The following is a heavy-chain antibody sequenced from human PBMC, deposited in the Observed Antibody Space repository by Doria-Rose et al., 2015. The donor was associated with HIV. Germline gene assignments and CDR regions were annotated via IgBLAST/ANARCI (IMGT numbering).Heavy chain of an antibody. CDR3: ARQYNGNLEYHYMDV. CDR2: IVPMFGIP. V-gene: IGHV1-69*01. D-gene: IGHD6-6*01. Sequence: VSCKASGGTFSNYAISWVRQAPGQGLEWMGGIVPMFGIPNYAQKFQGRVTITADESTNTGYMELSSLRSEDTAVYHCARQYNGNLEYHYMDVWGKGTAVTVSS. J-gene: IGHJ6*03. CDR1: GGTFSNYA.